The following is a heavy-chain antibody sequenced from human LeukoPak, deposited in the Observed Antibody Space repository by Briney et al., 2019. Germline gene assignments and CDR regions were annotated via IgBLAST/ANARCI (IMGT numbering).Heavy chain of an antibody. CDR3: ARVPRYCSSTSCYFHGMDV. V-gene: IGHV3-7*05. Sequence: QPGGSLRLSCAASGFTFSSYWMNWVRQAPGKGLEWVANIKEDGSEKNYVDSVKGRFTISRDNAKNSLYLQMNSLRAEDTAVYYCARVPRYCSSTSCYFHGMDVWGQGTTVTVSS. D-gene: IGHD2-2*01. CDR2: IKEDGSEK. J-gene: IGHJ6*02. CDR1: GFTFSSYW.